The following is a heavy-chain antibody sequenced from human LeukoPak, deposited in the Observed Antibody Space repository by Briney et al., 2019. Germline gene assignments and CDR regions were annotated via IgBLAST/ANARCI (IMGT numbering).Heavy chain of an antibody. J-gene: IGHJ4*02. D-gene: IGHD1-1*01. CDR2: IWYDGSEK. Sequence: PGGSLRLSCAAPGFTFSTYGMHWVRQAPGKGLEWVAVIWYDGSEKYYADSVKGRFTISRDNSKNTLYLQMNSLRAEDTAVYYCAKDLTTGTLSFDYWGQGTLVTVSS. CDR3: AKDLTTGTLSFDY. CDR1: GFTFSTYG. V-gene: IGHV3-33*06.